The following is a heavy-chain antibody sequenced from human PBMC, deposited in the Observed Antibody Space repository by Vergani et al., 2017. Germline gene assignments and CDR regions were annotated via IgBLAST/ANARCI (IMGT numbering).Heavy chain of an antibody. CDR1: GGTFSSYA. Sequence: QVQLVQSGAEVKKPGSSVKVSCKASGGTFSSYAISWVRQAPGQGLEWMGGIIPIFGTANYAQKFQGRVTITADESTSTAYMELSSLRSEDTAVYYCARSGRGYYYDSSGEYYFDYWGQGTLVTVSS. CDR3: ARSGRGYYYDSSGEYYFDY. J-gene: IGHJ4*02. CDR2: IIPIFGTA. V-gene: IGHV1-69*01. D-gene: IGHD3-22*01.